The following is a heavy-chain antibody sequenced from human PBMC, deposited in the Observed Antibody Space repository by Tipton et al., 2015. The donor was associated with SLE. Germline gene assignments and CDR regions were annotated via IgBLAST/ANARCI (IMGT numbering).Heavy chain of an antibody. CDR2: ISFTGTT. CDR3: ARGGIQLWNWFDP. J-gene: IGHJ5*02. V-gene: IGHV4-59*08. CDR1: GASISRFY. Sequence: TLSLTCSVSGASISRFYWNWIRQPPGKGLEWIGYISFTGTTTYNPSHKSRVAISLDTSKNQVSLKLNSVTAADTAVYYCARGGIQLWNWFDPWGQRTLVTVSS. D-gene: IGHD5-18*01.